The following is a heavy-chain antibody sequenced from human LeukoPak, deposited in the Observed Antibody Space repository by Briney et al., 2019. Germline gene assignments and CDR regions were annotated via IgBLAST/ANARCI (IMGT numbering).Heavy chain of an antibody. CDR1: GFTFSSYW. V-gene: IGHV3-74*01. D-gene: IGHD6-13*01. Sequence: PGGSLRLSCAASGFTFSSYWMHWVRQAPGKGLVWVSRINTDGSSTSYADSVKGRFTISRDNAKNTLYLQMNSLRAEDTAVYYCARVGQLVWEYFDYWGQGTLVTVSS. CDR2: INTDGSST. J-gene: IGHJ4*02. CDR3: ARVGQLVWEYFDY.